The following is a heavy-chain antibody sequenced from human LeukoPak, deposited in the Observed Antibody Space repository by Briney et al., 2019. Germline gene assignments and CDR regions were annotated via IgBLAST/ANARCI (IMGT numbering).Heavy chain of an antibody. CDR3: AAGLVPAAIGDAFDI. J-gene: IGHJ3*02. D-gene: IGHD2-2*01. Sequence: ASVKVSCKASGFTFTSSAVQWVRQARGQRLEWIGWIVVGSGNANYAQKFQERVTITRDMSTSTAYMELSSLRSEDTAVYYCAAGLVPAAIGDAFDIWGQGTMVTVSS. V-gene: IGHV1-58*01. CDR2: IVVGSGNA. CDR1: GFTFTSSA.